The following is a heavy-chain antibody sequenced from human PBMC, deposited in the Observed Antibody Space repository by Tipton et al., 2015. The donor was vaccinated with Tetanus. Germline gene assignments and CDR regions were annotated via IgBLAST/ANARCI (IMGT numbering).Heavy chain of an antibody. Sequence: TLSLTCTISGGSISRYYWTWIRQSAGKGLEWIGRIYSGGSTNYNPSLKSRVTMSMDTSKNQFSLKLNSVTVADTAVYFCARVLRYSTRGGWDDAFDIWGQGTMVTVSS. CDR1: GGSISRYY. CDR2: IYSGGST. V-gene: IGHV4-4*07. CDR3: ARVLRYSTRGGWDDAFDI. J-gene: IGHJ3*02. D-gene: IGHD2-8*02.